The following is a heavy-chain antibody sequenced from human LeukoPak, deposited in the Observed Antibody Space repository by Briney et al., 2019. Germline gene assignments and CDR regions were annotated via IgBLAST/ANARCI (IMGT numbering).Heavy chain of an antibody. V-gene: IGHV5-51*01. D-gene: IGHD6-13*01. CDR2: IYPGDSDT. CDR3: ARRSTTAAPLFDY. Sequence: GESLEISCKASGYSFISYWIGWVRQMPGKGLEWMGIIYPGDSDTRYSPSFQGQVTISADKSISTAYLQWSSLKASDTAMYYCARRSTTAAPLFDYWGQRTLVTVSS. J-gene: IGHJ4*01. CDR1: GYSFISYW.